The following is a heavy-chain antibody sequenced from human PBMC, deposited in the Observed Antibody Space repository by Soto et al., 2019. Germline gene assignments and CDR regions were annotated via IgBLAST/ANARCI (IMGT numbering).Heavy chain of an antibody. CDR3: ARVKKYWDSSGNWFDP. Sequence: SETLSLTCTVSGGSISSGGYYWSWIRQHPGKGLEWIGYIYYSGSTYYNPSLKSRVTISVDTSKNQFSLKLSSVTAADTAVYYFARVKKYWDSSGNWFDPWGQGTLVTVSS. J-gene: IGHJ5*02. V-gene: IGHV4-31*03. CDR1: GGSISSGGYY. D-gene: IGHD3-22*01. CDR2: IYYSGST.